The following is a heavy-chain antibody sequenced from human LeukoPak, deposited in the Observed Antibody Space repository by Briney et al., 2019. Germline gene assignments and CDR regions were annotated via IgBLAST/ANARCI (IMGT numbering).Heavy chain of an antibody. Sequence: ASVKVSCKASGYTFTGYYMHWVRQAPGQGLEWMGWINPNSGGTNYAQKFQGRVTMTTDTSTSTAYMELRSLRSDDTAVYYCARYSQLGVRYFDWSIWQDVWGQGTLVTVSS. V-gene: IGHV1-2*02. CDR3: ARYSQLGVRYFDWSIWQDV. J-gene: IGHJ4*02. D-gene: IGHD3-9*01. CDR2: INPNSGGT. CDR1: GYTFTGYY.